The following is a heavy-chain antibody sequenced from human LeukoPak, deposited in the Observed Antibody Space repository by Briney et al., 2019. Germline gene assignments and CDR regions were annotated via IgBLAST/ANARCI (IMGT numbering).Heavy chain of an antibody. Sequence: SETLSLTCNVFGGSISSSPYYCGWIRQPPGKGLEWIGNIYYSGSTYYNPSLKTRVTISVDTSKNQFSLKLTSVTAADTAVYYCAKHSSVDGNWPRPLDYWGQGSLVTVSS. CDR3: AKHSSVDGNWPRPLDY. J-gene: IGHJ4*02. V-gene: IGHV4-39*01. CDR2: IYYSGST. D-gene: IGHD6-19*01. CDR1: GGSISSSPYY.